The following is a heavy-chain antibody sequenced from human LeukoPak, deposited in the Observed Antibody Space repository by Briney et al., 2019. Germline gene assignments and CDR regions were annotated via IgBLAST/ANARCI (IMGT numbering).Heavy chain of an antibody. V-gene: IGHV3-23*01. CDR3: AKEITMVRGVKPNWFDP. Sequence: GGSLRLSCAASGSTFSSYAMSWVRQAPGKGLEWVSAISGSGGSTYYADSVKGRFTISRDNSKNTLYLQMNSLRAEDTAVYYCAKEITMVRGVKPNWFDPWGQGTLVTVSS. CDR2: ISGSGGST. CDR1: GSTFSSYA. J-gene: IGHJ5*02. D-gene: IGHD3-10*01.